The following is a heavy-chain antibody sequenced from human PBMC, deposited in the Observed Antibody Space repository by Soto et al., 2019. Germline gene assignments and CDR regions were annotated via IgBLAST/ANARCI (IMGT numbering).Heavy chain of an antibody. V-gene: IGHV3-23*01. CDR3: AKGGPIVATTYKLDV. J-gene: IGHJ6*02. CDR2: ISGSGGGT. D-gene: IGHD1-26*01. Sequence: EVQWMESGGGLVQPGGSLRLSCGASGFTFSTYARNWVRQAPGKGLEWVAAISGSGGGTYYADSVKGRFTISRDNSKNSLFLHMNSLRAEDRPVYFCAKGGPIVATTYKLDVWGQGTTVAVSS. CDR1: GFTFSTYA.